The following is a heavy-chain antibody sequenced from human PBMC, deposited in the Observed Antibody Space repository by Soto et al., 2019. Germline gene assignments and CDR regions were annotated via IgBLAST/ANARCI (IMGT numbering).Heavy chain of an antibody. Sequence: SETLSLTCTVSGGSISSYYWSWIRQPPGKGLEWIGYIYYSESTNYNPSLKSRVTISVDTSKNQFSLKLTSVTAADTAVYYCARAYYDRSGYRLDSWGQGTLVTVSS. V-gene: IGHV4-59*01. D-gene: IGHD3-22*01. J-gene: IGHJ5*01. CDR1: GGSISSYY. CDR3: ARAYYDRSGYRLDS. CDR2: IYYSEST.